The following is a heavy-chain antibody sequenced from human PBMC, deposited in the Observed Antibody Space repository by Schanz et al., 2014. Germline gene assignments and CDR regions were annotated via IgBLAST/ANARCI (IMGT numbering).Heavy chain of an antibody. CDR3: AKGRFGELSAFDI. CDR2: VSRSTPDI. D-gene: IGHD3-10*01. J-gene: IGHJ3*02. Sequence: VQLVESGGGVVQPGRSLRLSCAASGFTFSSHSFNWVRQAPGKGLEWVSYVSRSTPDIYYADSVKGRFTMSRDNAKNSVFLQMNSLRAEDTAVYYCAKGRFGELSAFDIWGQGTMVTVSS. V-gene: IGHV3-21*04. CDR1: GFTFSSHS.